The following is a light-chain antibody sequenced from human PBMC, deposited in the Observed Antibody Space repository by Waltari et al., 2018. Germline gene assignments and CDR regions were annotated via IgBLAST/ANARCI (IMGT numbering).Light chain of an antibody. CDR2: DAS. CDR1: QSVSSF. J-gene: IGKJ4*01. CDR3: QQRSNWPSLS. Sequence: EIVLTQSPATLSLSPGERATLSGRASQSVSSFLAWFQQKPGQAPRLLIFDASKRATDIPARFSATGSGTDFTLTISSLEPEDFAVYYCQQRSNWPSLSFGGGTKVEIK. V-gene: IGKV3-11*01.